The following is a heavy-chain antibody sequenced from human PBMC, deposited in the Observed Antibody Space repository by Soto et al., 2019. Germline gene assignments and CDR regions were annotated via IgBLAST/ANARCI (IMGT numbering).Heavy chain of an antibody. J-gene: IGHJ4*02. D-gene: IGHD6-19*01. CDR1: GGTSSSYA. V-gene: IGHV1-69*13. Sequence: SVKVSCKASGGTSSSYAISWVRQAPGQGLEWMGGIIPISGRANYAQRFQGRVTITADESTSTAYMTLSSLRSEDTALYYCARGGPYTSDWYFDSWGQGTLVTVSS. CDR3: ARGGPYTSDWYFDS. CDR2: IIPISGRA.